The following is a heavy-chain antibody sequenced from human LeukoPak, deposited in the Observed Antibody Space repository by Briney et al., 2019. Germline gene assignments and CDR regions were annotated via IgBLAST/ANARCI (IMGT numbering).Heavy chain of an antibody. D-gene: IGHD2-8*02. CDR3: AKKYCSGGVCYPPSFDY. CDR1: GFTFSSYA. CDR2: ISYSGGNT. V-gene: IGHV3-23*01. Sequence: GGSLRLSCAASGFTFSSYAMGWVRQAPGKGLEWVSSISYSGGNTYYADSVKGRFTISRDNSKNTLYLQMKSLRAEDTALYYCAKKYCSGGVCYPPSFDYWGRGTLVIVSS. J-gene: IGHJ4*02.